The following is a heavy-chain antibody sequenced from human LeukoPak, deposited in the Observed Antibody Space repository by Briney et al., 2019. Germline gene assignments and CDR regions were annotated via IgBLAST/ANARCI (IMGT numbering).Heavy chain of an antibody. CDR1: GFTFSSYA. CDR2: ISGSGDST. D-gene: IGHD2-15*01. J-gene: IGHJ4*02. CDR3: AKDLSGVSCSDY. V-gene: IGHV3-23*01. Sequence: GGSLRLSCAASGFTFSSYAMNWVRQAPGKGLEWVSAISGSGDSTYYADSVKGRFTISRDSSKNTLYLQMNSLRAEDTAIYYCAKDLSGVSCSDYWGQGTLVTVPS.